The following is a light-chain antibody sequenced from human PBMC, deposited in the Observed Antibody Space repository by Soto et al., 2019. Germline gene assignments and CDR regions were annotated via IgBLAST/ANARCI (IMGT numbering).Light chain of an antibody. Sequence: QSALTQPASVSGSPGHSFNIFCTGSRNDVGGYNYVSWYQQHPGKAPKVMIYDVSNRPSGVSNRFSGSKSGNTASLTISGLQADDEADYYCSSYRSSSTPFIFGGGTKVTVL. J-gene: IGLJ2*01. CDR2: DVS. V-gene: IGLV2-14*01. CDR1: RNDVGGYNY. CDR3: SSYRSSSTPFI.